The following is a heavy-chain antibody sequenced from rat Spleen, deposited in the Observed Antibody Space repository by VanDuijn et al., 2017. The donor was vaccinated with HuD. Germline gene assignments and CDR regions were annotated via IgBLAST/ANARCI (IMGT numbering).Heavy chain of an antibody. CDR2: ISSDGSNT. V-gene: IGHV5-29*01. Sequence: EVQLVESGGGLVQPGRSLKLSCEVSGFTFNNYDMAWVRQAPAKGLEWVATISSDGSNTYYRDSVKGRFTISRDNAKWTLFLQMDSLRSDDTATYYCAGAGYLRHWYFDFWGPGTMVTVSS. CDR3: AGAGYLRHWYFDF. CDR1: GFTFNNYD. J-gene: IGHJ1*01. D-gene: IGHD2-2*01.